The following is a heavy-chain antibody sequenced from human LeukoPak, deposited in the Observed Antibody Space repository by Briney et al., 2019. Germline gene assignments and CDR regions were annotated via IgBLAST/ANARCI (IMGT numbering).Heavy chain of an antibody. D-gene: IGHD3-16*01. CDR1: GFTFNSYW. CDR3: ARDLSFGQDVLDY. Sequence: GGSLRLSCAASGFTFNSYWMNWVRQAPGKGLEWVANINLDGSEKYYVDSVKGRFTISRDNAKNSVYLQMNSLRAEDTAIYYCARDLSFGQDVLDYWGQGTLVTVSS. CDR2: INLDGSEK. J-gene: IGHJ4*02. V-gene: IGHV3-7*01.